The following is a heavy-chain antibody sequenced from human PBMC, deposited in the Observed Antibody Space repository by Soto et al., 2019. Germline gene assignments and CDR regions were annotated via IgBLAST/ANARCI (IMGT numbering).Heavy chain of an antibody. V-gene: IGHV1-2*04. J-gene: IGHJ5*02. CDR2: INPNSGGT. Sequence: GGSVEVSCKGSGYTFTGYYMHWVGQGPGQGVEWMGWINPNSGGTNYAQKFQGWVTMTRDTSISTAYMELSRLRSDDTAVYYCARDLASIAVAGTFNWFDPWGQGTLVTVSS. D-gene: IGHD6-19*01. CDR1: GYTFTGYY. CDR3: ARDLASIAVAGTFNWFDP.